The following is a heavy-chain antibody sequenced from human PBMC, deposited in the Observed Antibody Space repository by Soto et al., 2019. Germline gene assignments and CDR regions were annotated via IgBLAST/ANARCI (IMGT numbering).Heavy chain of an antibody. CDR3: ARLGRFLEKIFDC. J-gene: IGHJ4*02. CDR2: INHSGST. D-gene: IGHD3-3*01. CDR1: GRFFSGYY. Sequence: SDTLSLTCAVYGRFFSGYYWSRLRQPPEKGLEWSGEINHSGSTNYNPSLKSRVTISVDTSKNQFSLKLSSVTAADTAVYYCARLGRFLEKIFDCWGQGTLVTVSS. V-gene: IGHV4-34*01.